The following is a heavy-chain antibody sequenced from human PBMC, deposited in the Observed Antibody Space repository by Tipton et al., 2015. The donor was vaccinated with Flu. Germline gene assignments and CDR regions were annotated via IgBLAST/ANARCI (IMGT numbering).Heavy chain of an antibody. CDR3: AKDIYAGGSGVLEP. CDR2: LSGSDGTT. J-gene: IGHJ5*02. V-gene: IGHV3-23*01. D-gene: IGHD2/OR15-2a*01. Sequence: SLSLSCAASGFTFSDYAMSWVRQAPGKGLEWVSSLSGSDGTTYYADSVKGRFTISRDKSKNTLYLQMNSLRGEDTAVYYCAKDIYAGGSGVLEPWGQGTLVTVSS. CDR1: GFTFSDYA.